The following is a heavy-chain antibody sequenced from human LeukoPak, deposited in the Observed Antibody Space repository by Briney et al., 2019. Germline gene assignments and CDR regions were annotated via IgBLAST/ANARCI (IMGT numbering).Heavy chain of an antibody. CDR2: IAYDGSNE. J-gene: IGHJ3*02. Sequence: GGSLRLSCAASGFTFSNYGMHWVRQAPGKGLEWVAVIAYDGSNEYYAEFVRGRFTISRDNSKNTLYLQMYSLRAEDTAVYFCAKDQGIAVAGTDDAFDIWGQGTRVTVSS. V-gene: IGHV3-30*18. CDR1: GFTFSNYG. D-gene: IGHD6-19*01. CDR3: AKDQGIAVAGTDDAFDI.